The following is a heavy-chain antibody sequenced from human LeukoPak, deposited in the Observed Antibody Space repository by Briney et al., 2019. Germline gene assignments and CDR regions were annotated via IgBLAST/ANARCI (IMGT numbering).Heavy chain of an antibody. J-gene: IGHJ4*02. V-gene: IGHV3-15*01. CDR2: IKSKTDGGTI. D-gene: IGHD6-6*01. CDR3: TTDRGIAVRPVFGS. Sequence: GGSLRLSCAASGITFTNAWMSWVRQAPGKGLEWVGRIKSKTDGGTIDYAAPGKGRFTISRDDSKITLYLQMNSLKIEDTALYYCTTDRGIAVRPVFGSWGQATLVTVSS. CDR1: GITFTNAW.